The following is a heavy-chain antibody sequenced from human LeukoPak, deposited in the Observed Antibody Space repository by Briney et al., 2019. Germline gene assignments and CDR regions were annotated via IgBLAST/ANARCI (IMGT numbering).Heavy chain of an antibody. V-gene: IGHV4-59*01. CDR1: GGSISSYY. Sequence: PSETLSLTCTVSGGSISSYYWSWIRQPPGKGLEWIGYIYHSGSTNYNPSLKSRVTISVDTSKNQFSLKLSSVTAADTAVYYCARGGLARVPWFDPWGQGTLVTVSS. D-gene: IGHD3/OR15-3a*01. J-gene: IGHJ5*02. CDR3: ARGGLARVPWFDP. CDR2: IYHSGST.